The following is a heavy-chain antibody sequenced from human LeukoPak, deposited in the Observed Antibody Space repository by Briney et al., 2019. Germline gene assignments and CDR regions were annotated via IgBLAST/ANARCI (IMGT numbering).Heavy chain of an antibody. CDR1: GFTFSSYW. CDR2: IKQDGSEK. V-gene: IGHV3-7*01. J-gene: IGHJ4*02. CDR3: AKDVRSDYFDS. Sequence: GGSLRLSCAASGFTFSSYWMSWVRQAPGKGLEWVANIKQDGSEKYYVDSVKGRFTISRDNAKNSLYLQMDSLRAEDTAVYYCAKDVRSDYFDSWGQGTLVTVSS.